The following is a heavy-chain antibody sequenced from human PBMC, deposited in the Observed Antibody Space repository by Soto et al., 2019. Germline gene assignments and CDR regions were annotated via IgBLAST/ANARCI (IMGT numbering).Heavy chain of an antibody. D-gene: IGHD5-12*01. CDR2: INWKSDI. CDR1: GFTFDDNA. V-gene: IGHV3-9*01. Sequence: GGSLRLSCAVSGFTFDDNAMHWVRQAPEKGLEWVSGINWKSDIGYADSVKGRFTISRDNSKNTLYLQMNSLRAEDTAVYYCAREDGYNTVPGYWGQGTLVTVSS. CDR3: AREDGYNTVPGY. J-gene: IGHJ4*02.